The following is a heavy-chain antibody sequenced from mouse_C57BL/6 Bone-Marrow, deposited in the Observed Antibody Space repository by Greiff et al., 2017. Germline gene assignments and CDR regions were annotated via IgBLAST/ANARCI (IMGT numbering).Heavy chain of an antibody. V-gene: IGHV1-22*01. CDR1: GYTFTDYN. D-gene: IGHD1-1*01. CDR3: ARDDYGSSPWFAN. J-gene: IGHJ3*01. CDR2: INPNNGGT. Sequence: EVQLQQSGPELVKPGASVKMSCKASGYTFTDYNMHWVKQSHGKSLEWIGYINPNNGGTSYNQKFKGKATLTVNKSSSTAYMELRSLTSEDSAVYYCARDDYGSSPWFANWGQGTLVTVSA.